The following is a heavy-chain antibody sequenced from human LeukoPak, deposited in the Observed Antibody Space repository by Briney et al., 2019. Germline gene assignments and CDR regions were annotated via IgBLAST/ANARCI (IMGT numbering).Heavy chain of an antibody. CDR1: GFTFRSYS. J-gene: IGHJ4*02. CDR2: ISSSSSTI. Sequence: PGGSLRLSCGPSGFTFRSYSMNWVRQAPGKGLEWVSYISSSSSTIYYADSVKGRFTISRDNAKNSLYLQMNSLRAEDTAVYYCARDHEIDYDILTGYSLDYWGQGTLVTVSS. CDR3: ARDHEIDYDILTGYSLDY. V-gene: IGHV3-48*01. D-gene: IGHD3-9*01.